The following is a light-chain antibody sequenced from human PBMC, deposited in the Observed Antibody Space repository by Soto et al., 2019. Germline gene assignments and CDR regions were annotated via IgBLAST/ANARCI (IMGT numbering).Light chain of an antibody. CDR1: QSINIY. CDR2: DAS. J-gene: IGKJ4*01. Sequence: DIQMTQSPSSLSASVGDRVTIACRASQSINIYLSWYQQEPGKAPKLLMYDASSLQSGVPSRFSGSGSGTHFTLTISSLQREDFATYYCQQTYRTPLTFGGGTKVEIK. CDR3: QQTYRTPLT. V-gene: IGKV1-39*01.